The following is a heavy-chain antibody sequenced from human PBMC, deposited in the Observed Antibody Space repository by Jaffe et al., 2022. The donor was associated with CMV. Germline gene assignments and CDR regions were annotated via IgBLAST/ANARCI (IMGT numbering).Heavy chain of an antibody. CDR1: GFTFSSYG. J-gene: IGHJ4*02. V-gene: IGHV3-33*08. Sequence: QVQLVESGGGVVQPGRSLRLSCAASGFTFSSYGMHWVRQAPGKGLEWVAVIWYDGSNKYYADSVKGRFTISRDNSKNTLYLQMNSLRAEDTAVYYCARGDYGDYLGIDYWGQGTLVTVSS. CDR2: IWYDGSNK. D-gene: IGHD4-17*01. CDR3: ARGDYGDYLGIDY.